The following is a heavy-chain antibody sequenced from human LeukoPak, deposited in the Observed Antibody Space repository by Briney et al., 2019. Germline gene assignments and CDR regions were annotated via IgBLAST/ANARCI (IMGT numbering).Heavy chain of an antibody. CDR1: GYTFTSYG. CDR3: ARDLYRDSLPVSWFDP. D-gene: IGHD4-11*01. Sequence: ASVKVSCKASGYTFTSYGISWVRQAPGQGLEWMGWIGDHNGNTNYAQKLQGRVTMTTDTSTSTAYMELRSLRSDDTAVYYCARDLYRDSLPVSWFDPWGQGTLVTVSS. V-gene: IGHV1-18*01. J-gene: IGHJ5*02. CDR2: IGDHNGNT.